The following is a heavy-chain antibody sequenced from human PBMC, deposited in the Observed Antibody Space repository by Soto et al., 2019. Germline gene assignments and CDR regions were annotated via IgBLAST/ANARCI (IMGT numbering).Heavy chain of an antibody. Sequence: GASVKVSCKASGYTFTIYDSNWVRQATGQGHEWMGWMNPNSANTGYAQKFQGRVTMTRNTSISTAYMELSSLRSEDTAVYYCAREGGRGMDVWGQGTTVTVSS. D-gene: IGHD3-16*01. CDR1: GYTFTIYD. V-gene: IGHV1-8*01. CDR3: AREGGRGMDV. CDR2: MNPNSANT. J-gene: IGHJ6*02.